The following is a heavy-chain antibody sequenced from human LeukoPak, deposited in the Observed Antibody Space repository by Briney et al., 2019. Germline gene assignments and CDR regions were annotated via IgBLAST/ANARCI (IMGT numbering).Heavy chain of an antibody. D-gene: IGHD3-10*01. CDR2: IIPIFGTA. CDR1: GGTCSSYA. V-gene: IGHV1-69*13. J-gene: IGHJ3*02. Sequence: GASVKVSGKASGGTCSSYAISWVRQAPGQGLEWMGGIIPIFGTANYAQKFQGRVTITADESTSTAYMELSSLRSEDTAVYYCARPHRGNSVVAFDIWGQGTMVTVSS. CDR3: ARPHRGNSVVAFDI.